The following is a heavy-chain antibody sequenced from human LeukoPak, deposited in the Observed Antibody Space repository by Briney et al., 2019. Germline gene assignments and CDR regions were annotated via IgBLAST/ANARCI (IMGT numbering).Heavy chain of an antibody. CDR2: FDPEDGET. CDR1: GYTLTELS. D-gene: IGHD6-13*01. V-gene: IGHV1-24*01. CDR3: ARAPEAAAPSPPGWFDP. Sequence: ASVKVSCRVSGYTLTELSMHWVRQAPGKGLEWMGGFDPEDGETVYAQKFQGRVTMTEDTSTDTAYMELSSLRSEDTAVYYCARAPEAAAPSPPGWFDPWGQGTLVTVSS. J-gene: IGHJ5*02.